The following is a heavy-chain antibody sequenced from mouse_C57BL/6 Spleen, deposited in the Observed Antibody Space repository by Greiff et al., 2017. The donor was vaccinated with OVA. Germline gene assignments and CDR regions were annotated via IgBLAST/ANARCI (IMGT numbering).Heavy chain of an antibody. Sequence: QVHVKQSGAELVKPGASVKLSCKASGYTFTEYTIHWVKQRSGQGLEWIGWFYPGSGSIKYNEKFKDKATLTADKSSSTVYMELSRLTSEDSAVYFCARHEGLPLLRNPHFDYWGQGTTLTVSS. CDR1: GYTFTEYT. V-gene: IGHV1-62-2*01. D-gene: IGHD1-2*01. J-gene: IGHJ2*01. CDR2: FYPGSGSI. CDR3: ARHEGLPLLRNPHFDY.